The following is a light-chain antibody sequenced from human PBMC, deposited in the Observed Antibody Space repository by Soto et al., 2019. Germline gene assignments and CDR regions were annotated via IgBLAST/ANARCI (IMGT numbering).Light chain of an antibody. Sequence: DIQMTQSPSTLSASVGDRVTLTCRASQSISSWLAWYQQKPGKAPKLLIYHAYSLESGVPSRFSGSESGTEFTLSINSLQPDDFATYYCQQYNSYSGTVDQRTKVEVE. CDR1: QSISSW. CDR3: QQYNSYSGT. V-gene: IGKV1-5*01. CDR2: HAY. J-gene: IGKJ1*01.